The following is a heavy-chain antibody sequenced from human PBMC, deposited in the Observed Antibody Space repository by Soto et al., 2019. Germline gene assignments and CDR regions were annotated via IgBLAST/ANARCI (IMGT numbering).Heavy chain of an antibody. CDR3: ARSWLPDIVVVPAAQPRIWFDP. J-gene: IGHJ5*02. CDR2: IYPGDSDT. CDR1: GYSFTSYW. V-gene: IGHV5-51*01. D-gene: IGHD2-2*01. Sequence: GESLKISCKGSGYSFTSYWIGWVRQMPGKGLEWMGIIYPGDSDTRYSPSFQGQVTISADKSISTAYLQWSSLRASDTAMYYCARSWLPDIVVVPAAQPRIWFDPWGQGTLGTVSS.